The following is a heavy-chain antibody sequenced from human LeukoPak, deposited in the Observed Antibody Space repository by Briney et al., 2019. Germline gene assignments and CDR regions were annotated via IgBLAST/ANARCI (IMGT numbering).Heavy chain of an antibody. V-gene: IGHV3-7*04. D-gene: IGHD3-16*02. CDR1: GFTFGSYW. Sequence: GGSLRLSCAASGFTFGSYWMSWVRQAPGKGLEWVANIKQDGSEKYYVDSVKGRFTISRDNAKNSLYLQMNSLRAEDTAVYYCARVMITFGGVIVRHYYYYYMDVWGKGTTVTVSS. CDR3: ARVMITFGGVIVRHYYYYYMDV. CDR2: IKQDGSEK. J-gene: IGHJ6*03.